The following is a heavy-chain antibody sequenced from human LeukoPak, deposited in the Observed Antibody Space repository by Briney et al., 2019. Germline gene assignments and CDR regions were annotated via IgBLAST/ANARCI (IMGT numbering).Heavy chain of an antibody. J-gene: IGHJ4*02. Sequence: ASVKASCKISGYTLTELSIQWVRQAPGKGLEWMGGFDPEDGETIYAQKFQGRVTMTEDTSTDTAYMELSSLRSEDTAMYYCELSGYWGQGTLVTVSS. CDR1: GYTLTELS. V-gene: IGHV1-24*01. CDR3: ELSGY. D-gene: IGHD1-7*01. CDR2: FDPEDGET.